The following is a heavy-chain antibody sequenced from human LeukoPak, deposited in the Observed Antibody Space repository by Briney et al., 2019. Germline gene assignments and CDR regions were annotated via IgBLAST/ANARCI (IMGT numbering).Heavy chain of an antibody. CDR2: ISSSGSTS. J-gene: IGHJ4*02. D-gene: IGHD3-3*01. V-gene: IGHV3-48*04. Sequence: PGGSLRLSCAASGFTFSSYGMHWVRQAPGKGLEWVSYISSSGSTSYYADSVKGRFTISRDNAKNSVYLQMNTLRADDTAIYYCARDNRITIFGVDINPFDHWGQGTLVTVSA. CDR3: ARDNRITIFGVDINPFDH. CDR1: GFTFSSYG.